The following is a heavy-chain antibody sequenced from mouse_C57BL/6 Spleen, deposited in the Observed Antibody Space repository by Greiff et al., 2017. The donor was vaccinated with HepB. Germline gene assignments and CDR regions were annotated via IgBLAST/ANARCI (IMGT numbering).Heavy chain of an antibody. CDR3: ARTYDYDGAWFAY. J-gene: IGHJ3*01. CDR1: GFTFSDYG. V-gene: IGHV5-17*01. D-gene: IGHD2-4*01. Sequence: EVNVVESGGGLVKPGGSLKLSCAASGFTFSDYGMHWVRQAPEKGLEWVAYISSGSSTIYYADTVKGRFTISRDNAKNTLFLQMTSLRSEDTAMYYCARTYDYDGAWFAYWGQGTLVTVSA. CDR2: ISSGSSTI.